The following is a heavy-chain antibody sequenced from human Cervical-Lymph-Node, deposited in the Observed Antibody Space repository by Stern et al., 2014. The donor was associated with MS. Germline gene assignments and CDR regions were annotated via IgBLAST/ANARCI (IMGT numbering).Heavy chain of an antibody. CDR1: GYSFTANW. CDR2: IYPDDSGA. V-gene: IGHV5-51*01. CDR3: ARDYGDYAFDY. J-gene: IGHJ4*02. Sequence: VQLVESGAEVEKPGESLKISCKGSGYSFTANWIAWVRQMPGKGLEWMGIIYPDDSGASYSPSFQGQVTISADKSISTAYLQWSSLKASDNAMYYCARDYGDYAFDYWGQGTLVTVSS. D-gene: IGHD4-17*01.